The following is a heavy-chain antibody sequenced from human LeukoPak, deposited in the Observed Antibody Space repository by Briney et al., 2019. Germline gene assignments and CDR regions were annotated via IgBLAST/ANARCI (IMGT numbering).Heavy chain of an antibody. D-gene: IGHD3-9*01. CDR2: ISYDGSNK. CDR3: ARDTHWGYFDWLPRGYYYYGMDV. Sequence: GGSLRLSCAASGFTFSSYGMHWVRQAPGKGLEWVAVISYDGSNKYYADSVKGRFTISRDNSKNMLELQMNSLTTEDTAVYYCARDTHWGYFDWLPRGYYYYGMDVWGQGTTVTVSS. J-gene: IGHJ6*02. CDR1: GFTFSSYG. V-gene: IGHV3-30*03.